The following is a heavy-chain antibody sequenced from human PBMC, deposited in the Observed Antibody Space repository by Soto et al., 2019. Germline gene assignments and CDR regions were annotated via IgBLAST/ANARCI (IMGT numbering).Heavy chain of an antibody. V-gene: IGHV1-46*01. CDR2: INPSGGST. CDR3: ARSLVPYYDFWSGFTKTITTSLSGLEDYYGMDV. CDR1: GYTFTSYY. Sequence: ASVKVSCKASGYTFTSYYMHWVRQAPGQGLEWMGIINPSGGSTSYAQKFQGRVTMTRDTSTSTVYMELSSLRSEDTAVYYCARSLVPYYDFWSGFTKTITTSLSGLEDYYGMDVWGQGTTVTVSS. D-gene: IGHD3-3*01. J-gene: IGHJ6*02.